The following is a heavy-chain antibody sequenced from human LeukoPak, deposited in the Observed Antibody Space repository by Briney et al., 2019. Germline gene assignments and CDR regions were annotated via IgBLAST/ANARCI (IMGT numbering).Heavy chain of an antibody. CDR1: GYIFTGYY. CDR2: INPNSGGT. V-gene: IGHV1-2*02. Sequence: GASVKVSCKASGYIFTGYYMHWVRQAPGQGLEWMGWINPNSGGTNYAQKFQGRVTMTRDTSISTAYMELSRLRSDDTAVYYCARELGATTDYSNPPGRGDFDYWGQGTLVTVSS. CDR3: ARELGATTDYSNPPGRGDFDY. J-gene: IGHJ4*02. D-gene: IGHD4-11*01.